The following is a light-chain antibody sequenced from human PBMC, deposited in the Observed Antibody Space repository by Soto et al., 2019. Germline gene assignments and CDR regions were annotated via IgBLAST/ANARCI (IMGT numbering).Light chain of an antibody. CDR3: SSYAGTNTPYV. Sequence: QSVLTQPPSASGSPGQSVTISCTGTSSDFGGYYYVSWYQQHPGKAPELMIYEVSKRPSGVPDRFSGSKSGNTASLTVSGLQAEDEADYYCSSYAGTNTPYVFGTGTKVTVL. CDR1: SSDFGGYYY. CDR2: EVS. V-gene: IGLV2-8*01. J-gene: IGLJ1*01.